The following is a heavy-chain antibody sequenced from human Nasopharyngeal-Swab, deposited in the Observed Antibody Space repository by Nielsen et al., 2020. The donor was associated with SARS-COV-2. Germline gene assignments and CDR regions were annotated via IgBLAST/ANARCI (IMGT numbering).Heavy chain of an antibody. CDR2: IYYSGST. D-gene: IGHD6-13*01. CDR3: ARWRIAAAGNNWFDP. J-gene: IGHJ5*02. Sequence: WIRQPPGKGLEWIGSIYYSGSTYYNPSLKSRVTISVDTSKNQFSLKLSSVTDADTAVYYCARWRIAAAGNNWFDPWGQGTLVTVSS. V-gene: IGHV4-39*01.